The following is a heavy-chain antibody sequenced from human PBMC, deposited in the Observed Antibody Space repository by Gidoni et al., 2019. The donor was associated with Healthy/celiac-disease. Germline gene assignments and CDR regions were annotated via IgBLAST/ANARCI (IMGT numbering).Heavy chain of an antibody. Sequence: SYGMHWVRQAPGQGLEWVAVIWYDGSNKYYADSVKGRFTISRDNSKNTLYLQMNSLRAEDTAVYYCARDIPSIDDSSCPVDYWGQGTLVTVSS. CDR3: ARDIPSIDDSSCPVDY. CDR1: SYG. D-gene: IGHD3-22*01. CDR2: IWYDGSNK. V-gene: IGHV3-33*01. J-gene: IGHJ4*02.